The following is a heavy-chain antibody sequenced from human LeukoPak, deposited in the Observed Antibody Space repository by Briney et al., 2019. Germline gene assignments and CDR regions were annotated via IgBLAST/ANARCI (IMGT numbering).Heavy chain of an antibody. D-gene: IGHD1-26*01. CDR2: ISAYNGNT. V-gene: IGHV1-18*01. Sequence: ASVTVSCTASGYTFTSYGISWVRQAPGQGLEWMGWISAYNGNTNYAQKLQGRVTMTTDTSTSTAYMELRSLRSDDTAVYYCARDLKVGWELLGGYDWFDPWGQGTLVTVSS. CDR1: GYTFTSYG. J-gene: IGHJ5*02. CDR3: ARDLKVGWELLGGYDWFDP.